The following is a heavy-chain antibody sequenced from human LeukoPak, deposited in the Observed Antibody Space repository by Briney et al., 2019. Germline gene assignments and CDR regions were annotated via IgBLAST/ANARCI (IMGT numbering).Heavy chain of an antibody. CDR2: IRYDGNNK. Sequence: GGSLRLSCGASGFTFSNYGMLWVRQAPGKGLEWVAFIRYDGNNKLYADSLRGRFTISRDSAMDSVSLQMDSLRAEDTAVYYCTRGRRFCGGDCHSWFDSWGQGTLVTVSS. D-gene: IGHD2-21*02. V-gene: IGHV3-30*02. CDR1: GFTFSNYG. J-gene: IGHJ5*01. CDR3: TRGRRFCGGDCHSWFDS.